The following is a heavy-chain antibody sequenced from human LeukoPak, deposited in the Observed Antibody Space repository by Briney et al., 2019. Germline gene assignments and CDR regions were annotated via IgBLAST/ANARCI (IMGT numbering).Heavy chain of an antibody. D-gene: IGHD2-2*02. V-gene: IGHV3-30-3*01. CDR3: ARERINCSSTSCYTEFDY. CDR1: GFTFSSYA. J-gene: IGHJ4*02. CDR2: ISYDGSNK. Sequence: RRSLRLSCAASGFTFSSYAMHWVRQAPGKGLEWVAVISYDGSNKYYADSVKGRFTISRDNSKNTLYLQMNSLRAEDTAVYYCARERINCSSTSCYTEFDYWGQGTLVTVSS.